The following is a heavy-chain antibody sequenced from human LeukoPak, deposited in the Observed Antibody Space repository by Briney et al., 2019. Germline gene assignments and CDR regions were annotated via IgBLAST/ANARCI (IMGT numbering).Heavy chain of an antibody. CDR2: INQGGSEK. V-gene: IGHV3-7*01. J-gene: IGHJ3*02. D-gene: IGHD3-3*01. CDR1: GFTFSTYW. Sequence: PGGSLRLSCAASGFTFSTYWISWVRQAPGKGLEWVANINQGGSEKHYADSMRGRFTISRDNAKNSLYLEMDSLRPEDTAVYYCARSRTYSGVVIMGAFGIWGQGTMVTVSS. CDR3: ARSRTYSGVVIMGAFGI.